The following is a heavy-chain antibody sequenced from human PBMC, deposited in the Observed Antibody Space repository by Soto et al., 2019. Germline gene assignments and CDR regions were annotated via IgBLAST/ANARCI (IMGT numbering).Heavy chain of an antibody. CDR1: GGTFSSYT. J-gene: IGHJ6*02. Sequence: QVQLVQSGAEVKKPGSSVKVSCKASGGTFSSYTISWVRQAPGQGLEWMGRIIPILGIANYAQKFQGRVTITADKSTSTAYMELSSLRSEDTAVYYCAMRDGDYQGDVWGQGTTVTVSS. V-gene: IGHV1-69*02. CDR3: AMRDGDYQGDV. CDR2: IIPILGIA. D-gene: IGHD4-17*01.